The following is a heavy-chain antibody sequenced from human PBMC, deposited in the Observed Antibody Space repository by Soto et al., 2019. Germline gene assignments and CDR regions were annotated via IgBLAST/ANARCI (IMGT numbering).Heavy chain of an antibody. CDR2: ISSSSSYT. Sequence: PGGSLRLSCAASGFTFSDYYMSWIRQAPGKGLEWVSYISSSSSYTNYADSVKGRFTISRDNAKNSLYLQMNSLRAEDTAVYYCARPYSGSYFGYFDYWGQGTLVTVSS. D-gene: IGHD1-26*01. V-gene: IGHV3-11*06. CDR1: GFTFSDYY. CDR3: ARPYSGSYFGYFDY. J-gene: IGHJ4*02.